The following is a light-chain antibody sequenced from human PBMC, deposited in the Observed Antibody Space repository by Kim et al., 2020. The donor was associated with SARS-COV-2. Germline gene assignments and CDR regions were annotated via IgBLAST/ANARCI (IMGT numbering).Light chain of an antibody. CDR1: SLRSYY. J-gene: IGLJ2*01. CDR2: GKN. CDR3: NSRDSSGNPVV. V-gene: IGLV3-19*01. Sequence: SSELTQDPAVSVALGQTVRITCQGDSLRSYYASWYQQKLGQAPVLVIYGKNNRPSGIPDRFSGSSSGNTASLTITGAQAEDEADYYCNSRDSSGNPVVFG.